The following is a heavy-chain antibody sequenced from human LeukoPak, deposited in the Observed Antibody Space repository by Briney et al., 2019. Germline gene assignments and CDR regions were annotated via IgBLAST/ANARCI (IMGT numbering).Heavy chain of an antibody. CDR3: ARSLFDAFDI. D-gene: IGHD2/OR15-2a*01. CDR2: IYYSGST. J-gene: IGHJ3*02. CDR1: GGSISSYY. Sequence: SETLSLTCTVSGGSISSYYWSWIRQPPGKGLEWIGYIYYSGSTSYNPSLKSRVTISVDTSKNQFSLKLSSVTAADTAVYYCARSLFDAFDIWGQGTMVTVSS. V-gene: IGHV4-59*08.